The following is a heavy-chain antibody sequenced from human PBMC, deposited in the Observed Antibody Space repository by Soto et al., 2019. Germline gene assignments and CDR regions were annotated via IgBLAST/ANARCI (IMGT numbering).Heavy chain of an antibody. Sequence: QVQLVQSGAEVKKPGASVKVSCKASGYTFTSYYMHWVRQAPGQGLEWMGIINPSGGSTSYAQKFQGGVSMTRDTCTSTVYMELSSLRSEDTAVYYCAREGVMITFGVASTVFYNWFDPWGQGTLVTVSS. CDR2: INPSGGST. CDR1: GYTFTSYY. V-gene: IGHV1-46*01. D-gene: IGHD3-16*01. J-gene: IGHJ5*02. CDR3: AREGVMITFGVASTVFYNWFDP.